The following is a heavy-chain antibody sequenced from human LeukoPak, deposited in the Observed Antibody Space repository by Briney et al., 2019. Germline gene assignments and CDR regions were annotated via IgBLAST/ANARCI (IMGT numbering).Heavy chain of an antibody. CDR2: ISGSGGST. D-gene: IGHD6-13*01. Sequence: GGSLRLSCAASGFTFSSYAMSWVRQAPGKGLEWVSAISGSGGSTYYADSVKGRFTISRDNSKNTLYLQMNSPRAEDTAVYYCAKDRVYSSSWYDSDYWGQGTLVTVSS. CDR1: GFTFSSYA. CDR3: AKDRVYSSSWYDSDY. J-gene: IGHJ4*02. V-gene: IGHV3-23*01.